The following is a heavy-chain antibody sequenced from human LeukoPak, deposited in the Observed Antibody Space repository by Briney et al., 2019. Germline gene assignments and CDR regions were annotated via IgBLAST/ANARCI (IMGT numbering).Heavy chain of an antibody. Sequence: SETLSLTCTVSGGSISSYYWGWIRQPPGKGLEWIGYIYYSGSTNYNPSLKSRVTISVDTSKNQFSLQLSSVTAADTAVYYCARRAPYSYEWSTLDYWGQGTLVTVSS. CDR2: IYYSGST. V-gene: IGHV4-59*08. CDR1: GGSISSYY. CDR3: ARRAPYSYEWSTLDY. D-gene: IGHD5-18*01. J-gene: IGHJ4*02.